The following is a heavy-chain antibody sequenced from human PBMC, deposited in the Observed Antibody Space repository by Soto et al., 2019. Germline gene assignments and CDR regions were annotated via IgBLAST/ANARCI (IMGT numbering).Heavy chain of an antibody. Sequence: PGGSLRLSCAASGFTFSSYAMSWVRQAPGKGLEWVSAISGSGGSTYYADSVKGRFTISRDNSKNTLHPQMNSLRAEDTAVYYCAKVDDYGDYGLFDPWGQGTLVTVSS. V-gene: IGHV3-23*01. CDR2: ISGSGGST. D-gene: IGHD4-17*01. CDR3: AKVDDYGDYGLFDP. CDR1: GFTFSSYA. J-gene: IGHJ5*02.